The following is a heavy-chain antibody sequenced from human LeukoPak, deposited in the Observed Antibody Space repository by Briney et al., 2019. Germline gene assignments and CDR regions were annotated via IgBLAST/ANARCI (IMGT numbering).Heavy chain of an antibody. J-gene: IGHJ4*02. D-gene: IGHD3-22*01. CDR1: GFTFSRYG. CDR2: LSFDESNT. V-gene: IGHV3-30*18. CDR3: AKPMGSSGYSHFDY. Sequence: GRSLRLSCAASGFTFSRYGMHWVRQAPGKGLEWVAVLSFDESNTYYADSVKGRFTISRDNSKNTLYLQMNSLRAEDTAVYFCAKPMGSSGYSHFDYWGQGTLVTVSS.